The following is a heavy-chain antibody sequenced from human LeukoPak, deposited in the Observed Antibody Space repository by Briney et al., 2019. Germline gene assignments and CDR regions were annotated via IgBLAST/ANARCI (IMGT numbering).Heavy chain of an antibody. Sequence: SGGSLRLSCAASGFTFSSYWMSWVRQAPGKGLEWVSIIYSGGSTYYADSVKGRFTISRDNSKNTLYLQMNSLRAEDTAVYYCARNLDHDYCDYYFDYWGQGTLVTVSS. CDR3: ARNLDHDYCDYYFDY. D-gene: IGHD4-17*01. CDR1: GFTFSSYW. V-gene: IGHV3-66*01. J-gene: IGHJ4*02. CDR2: IYSGGST.